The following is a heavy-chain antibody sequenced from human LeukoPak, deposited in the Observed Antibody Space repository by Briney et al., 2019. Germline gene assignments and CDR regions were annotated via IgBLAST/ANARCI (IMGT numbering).Heavy chain of an antibody. CDR2: ISSSSGYI. V-gene: IGHV3-21*01. Sequence: GGSLRLSCAASGFTFSNYEMNWVRQAPGKGLEWVSSISSSSGYIYYADSVKGRFTISRDNAKNSLYLQMNSLRAEDTAVYYCARSNPDWLFRTWGQGTLVTVSS. J-gene: IGHJ5*02. CDR1: GFTFSNYE. CDR3: ARSNPDWLFRT. D-gene: IGHD3/OR15-3a*01.